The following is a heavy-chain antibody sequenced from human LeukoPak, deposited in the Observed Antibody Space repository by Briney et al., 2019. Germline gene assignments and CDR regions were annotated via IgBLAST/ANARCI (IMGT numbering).Heavy chain of an antibody. J-gene: IGHJ6*03. CDR1: GYTFTSYY. CDR3: ARDTGAYDFWSGYRGAYYMDV. V-gene: IGHV1-46*01. D-gene: IGHD3-3*01. CDR2: INPSGGST. Sequence: GASVKVSCKASGYTFTSYYMHWVRQAPGQGLEWMGIINPSGGSTSYAQKFQGRVTMTRDMSTSTVYMELSSLRSEDTAVYYCARDTGAYDFWSGYRGAYYMDVWGKGTTVTVSS.